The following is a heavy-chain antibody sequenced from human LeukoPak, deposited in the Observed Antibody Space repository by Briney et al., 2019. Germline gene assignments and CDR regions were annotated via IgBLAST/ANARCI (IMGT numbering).Heavy chain of an antibody. D-gene: IGHD2-21*01. Sequence: GSSVKVSCKASGGTFSSCAISWVRQAPGQGLERMGGIIPIFGTTNYAEKFQGRVTMTRATSTSTVYMELSSLRSEDTAVYYCAREGVVVSNWFDPWGQGTLVTVSS. J-gene: IGHJ5*02. CDR1: GGTFSSCA. V-gene: IGHV1-69*05. CDR3: AREGVVVSNWFDP. CDR2: IIPIFGTT.